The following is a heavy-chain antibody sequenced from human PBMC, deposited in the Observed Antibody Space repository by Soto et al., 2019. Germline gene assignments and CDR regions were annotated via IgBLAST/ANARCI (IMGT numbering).Heavy chain of an antibody. D-gene: IGHD1-26*01. Sequence: ASVKVSCKASGYTFTSYYMHWVRQAPGQGLEWMGIINPSGGSTSYAQKFQGRVTMTRDTSTSTVYMELSSLRSEDTAVYYCARVGIVGATAPRNWFDPWGQGTLVTVSS. V-gene: IGHV1-46*01. CDR3: ARVGIVGATAPRNWFDP. CDR2: INPSGGST. J-gene: IGHJ5*02. CDR1: GYTFTSYY.